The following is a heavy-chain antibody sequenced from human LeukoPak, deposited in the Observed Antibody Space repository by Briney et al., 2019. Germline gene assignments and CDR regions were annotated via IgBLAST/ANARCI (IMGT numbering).Heavy chain of an antibody. CDR3: AKEGRSAFDI. CDR2: ISGDGGST. CDR1: GFTFDDYA. V-gene: IGHV3-43*02. Sequence: GGSLRLSCAASGFTFDDYAMHWVRQAPGKGLEWVSLISGDGGSTYYADSVKGRFTISRDNSKNSLYLQMNSLRTEDTALYYYAKEGRSAFDIWGQGTMVTVSS. J-gene: IGHJ3*02.